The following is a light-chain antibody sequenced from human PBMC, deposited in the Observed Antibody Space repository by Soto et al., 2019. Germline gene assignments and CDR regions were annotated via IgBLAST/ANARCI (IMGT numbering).Light chain of an antibody. Sequence: VLTQSPDTLSVSPGDRATLSCRASQSVGRDYLAWYQQKPGQAPRLLIHGASNRATGIPDRFSGSGSGTDFTRRISRLEPEDLAVYYCQQYAKSPITFCQGTRLEIK. CDR3: QQYAKSPIT. V-gene: IGKV3-20*01. CDR2: GAS. CDR1: QSVGRDY. J-gene: IGKJ5*01.